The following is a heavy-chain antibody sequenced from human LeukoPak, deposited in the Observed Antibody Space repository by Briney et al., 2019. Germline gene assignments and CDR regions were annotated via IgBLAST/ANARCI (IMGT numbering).Heavy chain of an antibody. J-gene: IGHJ3*02. V-gene: IGHV4-39*07. CDR2: IYYSGIT. CDR3: ARDRLVRRVNPDALDI. D-gene: IGHD3-10*01. CDR1: GGSIGSSPYY. Sequence: PSETLSLTCTVSGGSIGSSPYYWGWIRQPPGKGLEWDGSIYYSGITYYNPSLKSRVTISVDTSKNQFSLKLSSVTAADTAVYYCARDRLVRRVNPDALDIWGQGTMVTVSS.